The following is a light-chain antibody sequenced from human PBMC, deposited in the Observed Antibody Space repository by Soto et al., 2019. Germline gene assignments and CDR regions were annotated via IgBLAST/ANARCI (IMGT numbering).Light chain of an antibody. CDR1: SSDIGAYDY. CDR2: EVS. CDR3: SSYAGSNNYV. V-gene: IGLV2-14*01. J-gene: IGLJ1*01. Sequence: QSVLTQPASVSGSPGQSITVSCTGTSSDIGAYDYVSWYQQHPGKAPKVIISEVSKRPSGVSHRFSGSKSGNTASLTISGLQAEDEADYYCSSYAGSNNYVFGTGTKVTVL.